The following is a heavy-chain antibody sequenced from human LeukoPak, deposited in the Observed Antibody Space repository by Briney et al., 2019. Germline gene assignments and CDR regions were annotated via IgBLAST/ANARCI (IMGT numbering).Heavy chain of an antibody. CDR2: IYYSGST. J-gene: IGHJ4*02. Sequence: SQTLSLTCTVSGVSISSGGYYWSWIRQHPGKGLEWIGYIYYSGSTYYNPSLKSRVTISVDTSKNQFSLKLSSVTAADTAVYYCARDPGRTGFDYWAREPWSLSPQ. CDR1: GVSISSGGYY. D-gene: IGHD1/OR15-1a*01. CDR3: ARDPGRTGFDY. V-gene: IGHV4-31*03.